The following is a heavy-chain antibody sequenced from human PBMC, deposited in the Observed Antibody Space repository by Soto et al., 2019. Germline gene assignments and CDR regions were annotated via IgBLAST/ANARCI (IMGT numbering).Heavy chain of an antibody. CDR2: IYSGGST. D-gene: IGHD2-15*01. CDR1: GFTVSSNY. Sequence: PGGSLRLSCAASGFTVSSNYMSWVRQAPGKGLEWVSVIYSGGSTYYADSVKGRFTISRDNSKNTLYLQMNSLRAEDTAVYYCASCRAPGYYYGMDVWGQGTTVTVSS. V-gene: IGHV3-53*01. CDR3: ASCRAPGYYYGMDV. J-gene: IGHJ6*02.